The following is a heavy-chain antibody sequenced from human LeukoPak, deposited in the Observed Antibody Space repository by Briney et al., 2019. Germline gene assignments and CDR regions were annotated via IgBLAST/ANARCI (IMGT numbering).Heavy chain of an antibody. D-gene: IGHD2-15*01. CDR2: IRSKANSYAT. V-gene: IGHV3-73*01. CDR3: TVVVVAATHDY. J-gene: IGHJ4*02. CDR1: GFTFSGSA. Sequence: QPGGSLRLSCAASGFTFSGSAMHWVRQASGKGLEWVGRIRSKANSYATAYAASVRGRFTISTDDPKNTPYLQMNSLKTEDTAVYYCTVVVVAATHDYWGQGTLVTVSS.